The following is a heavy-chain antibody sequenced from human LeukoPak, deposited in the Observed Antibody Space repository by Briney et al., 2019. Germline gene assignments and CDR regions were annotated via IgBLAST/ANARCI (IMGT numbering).Heavy chain of an antibody. D-gene: IGHD3-9*01. J-gene: IGHJ4*02. V-gene: IGHV3-53*01. Sequence: GGSLRLSCAASGFTVSSNYMSWVRQAPGKGLEWVSVIYSGGSTYYADSVKGRLTISRDNSKNTLYLQMNSLRAEDTAVYYCAREDILTGSDYWGQGTLVTVSS. CDR3: AREDILTGSDY. CDR2: IYSGGST. CDR1: GFTVSSNY.